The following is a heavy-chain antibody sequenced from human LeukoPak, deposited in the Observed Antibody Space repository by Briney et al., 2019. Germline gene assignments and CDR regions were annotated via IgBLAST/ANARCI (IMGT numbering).Heavy chain of an antibody. CDR3: ARDMVDGSKSRAGYFDY. J-gene: IGHJ4*02. CDR1: GFTFSRHG. Sequence: GGSLRLSCAASGFTFSRHGMHWVRQAPGKGLKWVAVIWYDGSNKYYADSVKGRFTISRDNSKNTLYLQMNSLRAEDTAVYYCARDMVDGSKSRAGYFDYWGQGTLVTVSS. V-gene: IGHV3-33*01. CDR2: IWYDGSNK. D-gene: IGHD3-10*01.